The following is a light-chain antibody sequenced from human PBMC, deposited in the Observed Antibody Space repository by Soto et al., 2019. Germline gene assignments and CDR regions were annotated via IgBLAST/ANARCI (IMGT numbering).Light chain of an antibody. Sequence: EIVLTQSPGTLSLSPGERATLSCRASQSVSSSYLAWYQQKPGQAPRLLIHGASSRATGIPDWISGSGAGTDFTITISRLEPEDFAVYYCQQYGGSPITFGQGTRLEIK. CDR3: QQYGGSPIT. J-gene: IGKJ5*01. CDR2: GAS. V-gene: IGKV3-20*01. CDR1: QSVSSSY.